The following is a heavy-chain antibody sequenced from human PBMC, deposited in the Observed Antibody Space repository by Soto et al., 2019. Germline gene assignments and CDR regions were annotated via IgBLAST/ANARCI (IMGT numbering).Heavy chain of an antibody. Sequence: SETLSLTCTVSGGSISSHHWSWIRQPPEKGLEWIGYIRYSGSTNSNPSLKSRVTISVDTSKNQFSLKLSSVTAADTAVYYCARYGSGSYIDNWGQGTLVTVSS. J-gene: IGHJ4*02. V-gene: IGHV4-59*11. CDR2: IRYSGST. CDR3: ARYGSGSYIDN. D-gene: IGHD3-10*01. CDR1: GGSISSHH.